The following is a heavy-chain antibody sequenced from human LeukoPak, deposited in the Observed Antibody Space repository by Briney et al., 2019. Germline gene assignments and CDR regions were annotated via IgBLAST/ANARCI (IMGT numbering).Heavy chain of an antibody. D-gene: IGHD2-8*01. CDR2: INHSGST. CDR1: GGSFSGYY. CDR3: ARGYVFDP. J-gene: IGHJ5*02. V-gene: IGHV4-34*01. Sequence: SETLSLTCAVYGGSFSGYYWSWIRQPPGKGLEWIGEINHSGSTNYNPSLKSRVTISVDTSKNQFSLKLSSVTAADTAVYYCARGYVFDPWGQGTLVTVSS.